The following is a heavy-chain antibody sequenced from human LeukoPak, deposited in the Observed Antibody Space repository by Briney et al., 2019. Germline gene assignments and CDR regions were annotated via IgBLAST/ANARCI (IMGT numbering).Heavy chain of an antibody. Sequence: ATVKVSCKASGYTFTSYGISWVRQAPGQGLEWMGWISAYNGNTNYAQKLQGRVTMTTDTSTSTAYMELRSLRSDDTAVYYCARVPSSTSCPDYWGQGTLVTVSS. J-gene: IGHJ4*02. CDR1: GYTFTSYG. CDR2: ISAYNGNT. D-gene: IGHD2-2*01. V-gene: IGHV1-18*01. CDR3: ARVPSSTSCPDY.